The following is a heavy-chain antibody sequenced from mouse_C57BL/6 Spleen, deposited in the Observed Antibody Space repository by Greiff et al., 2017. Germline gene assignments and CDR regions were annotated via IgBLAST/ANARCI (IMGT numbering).Heavy chain of an antibody. J-gene: IGHJ4*01. CDR1: GFTFSDYG. CDR3: ARRTYGKGYAMDY. V-gene: IGHV5-15*01. Sequence: EVQLVESGGGLVQPGGSLKLSCAASGFTFSDYGMAWVRQAPRKGPEWVAFISNLAYSIYYADTVTGRFTISRENAKNTLYLEMSSLRSEDTAMYYCARRTYGKGYAMDYWGQGTSVTVSS. D-gene: IGHD2-1*01. CDR2: ISNLAYSI.